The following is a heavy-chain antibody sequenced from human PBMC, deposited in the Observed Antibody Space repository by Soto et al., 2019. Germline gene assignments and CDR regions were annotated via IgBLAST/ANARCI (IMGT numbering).Heavy chain of an antibody. Sequence: QVQLVESGGGVVQPGGSLRLSCAASGFTFRNYGMHWVRQAPGKGLEWVALIWYDGSNTFYTDSVKGRFTISRDNSKSTLQLQMNSLRAEDTAVYYCTRDVSSRYFDLWGRGSLVTVSS. CDR2: IWYDGSNT. J-gene: IGHJ2*01. CDR1: GFTFRNYG. V-gene: IGHV3-33*01. CDR3: TRDVSSRYFDL.